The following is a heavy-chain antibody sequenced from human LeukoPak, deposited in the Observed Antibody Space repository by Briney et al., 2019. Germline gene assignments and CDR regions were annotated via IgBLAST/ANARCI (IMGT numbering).Heavy chain of an antibody. J-gene: IGHJ5*02. CDR1: GGSISSGGYY. D-gene: IGHD2-8*01. CDR3: ARDLYGQNWFDP. CDR2: IYHSGST. V-gene: IGHV4-30-2*01. Sequence: PSQTLSLTCTVSGGSISSGGYYWSWIRQPPGKGLEWIGYIYHSGSTYYNPSLKSRVTISVDTSKNQFSLKLSSVTAADTAVYYCARDLYGQNWFDPWGQGTLVTVSS.